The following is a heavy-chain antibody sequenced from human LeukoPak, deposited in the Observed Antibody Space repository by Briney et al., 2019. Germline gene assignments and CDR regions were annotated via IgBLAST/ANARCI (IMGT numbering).Heavy chain of an antibody. CDR3: ARHPPRDGSAFDY. CDR2: MYYSGTT. J-gene: IGHJ4*02. Sequence: SETLSLSCTVSGGSISSGSYYWGWIRQPPGKGLEWIASMYYSGTTFYSPSLKSRVTISVDTSKNQLSLKLGSVTAADTAVYYCARHPPRDGSAFDYWGQGTLVTVSS. V-gene: IGHV4-39*01. CDR1: GGSISSGSYY.